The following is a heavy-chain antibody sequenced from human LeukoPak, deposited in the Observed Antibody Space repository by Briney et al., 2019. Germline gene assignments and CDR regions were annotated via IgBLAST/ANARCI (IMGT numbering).Heavy chain of an antibody. D-gene: IGHD4-11*01. J-gene: IGHJ3*02. Sequence: GGSLRLSCTASGFIVSSNYMKWVRQAPGKGLEWVSALYSGGNTYYADSVRGRFTISRDDSKNTLYLQMNSLRAEDTAVYYCARHSDDYDSYDIWGQGTVVTVSS. V-gene: IGHV3-66*04. CDR1: GFIVSSNY. CDR3: ARHSDDYDSYDI. CDR2: LYSGGNT.